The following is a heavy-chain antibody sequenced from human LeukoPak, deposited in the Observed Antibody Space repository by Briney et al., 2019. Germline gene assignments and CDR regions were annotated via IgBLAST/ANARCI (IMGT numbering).Heavy chain of an antibody. D-gene: IGHD4-23*01. CDR1: GGSISSYY. J-gene: IGHJ4*02. CDR3: ARTHDYGGNTDFDC. Sequence: SETLSLTCTVSGGSISSYYWRWIRQPPGKGLEWMGYIYYSGSTYYNPSLKSRVTISLDTSKNQSSLELSSVTAADTAVYFCARTHDYGGNTDFDCRGEGILVTVPS. V-gene: IGHV4-59*01. CDR2: IYYSGST.